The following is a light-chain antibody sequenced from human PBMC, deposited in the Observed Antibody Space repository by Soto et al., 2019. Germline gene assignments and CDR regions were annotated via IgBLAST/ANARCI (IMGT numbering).Light chain of an antibody. CDR3: QHYNSYSEA. CDR1: QTISSW. V-gene: IGKV1-5*03. CDR2: KAS. Sequence: DIQMTQSPSTLSGSVGDRVTITCRASQTISSWLAWYQQKPGKAPKLLIYKASTLKSGVPSRFSGSRSGPEFTLTISSLQPDDFATYYCQHYNSYSEAFGQGTKVDIK. J-gene: IGKJ1*01.